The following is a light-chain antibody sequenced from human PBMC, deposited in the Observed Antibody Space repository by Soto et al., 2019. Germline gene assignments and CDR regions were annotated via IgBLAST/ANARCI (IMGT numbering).Light chain of an antibody. CDR1: SCDVGGYIY. CDR2: EVN. Sequence: QSAPTQPPSPSGAPGPSVTLSCTGTSCDVGGYIYVSWYQQHPGKVPKLMIYEVNKRPSGVPDRFSGSRSGNTASLTVSWLQTEDEADYYCSSYAGSNYVFGTGTKVTVL. J-gene: IGLJ1*01. V-gene: IGLV2-8*01. CDR3: SSYAGSNYV.